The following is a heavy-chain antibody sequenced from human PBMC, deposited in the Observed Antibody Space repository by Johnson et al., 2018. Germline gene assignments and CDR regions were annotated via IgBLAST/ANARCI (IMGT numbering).Heavy chain of an antibody. CDR1: GFTFSSYA. D-gene: IGHD7-27*01. Sequence: VQLVQSGGGLVQPGGSLRLSCAASGFTFSSYAMSWVRQAPGKGLEWVSAISGSGGSTYYADSVKGRFTISRDNAKNSVYLQMNSLRAEDTAVYYWARDSGYGFDIWGQGTMVTVSS. J-gene: IGHJ3*02. CDR2: ISGSGGST. CDR3: ARDSGYGFDI. V-gene: IGHV3-23*04.